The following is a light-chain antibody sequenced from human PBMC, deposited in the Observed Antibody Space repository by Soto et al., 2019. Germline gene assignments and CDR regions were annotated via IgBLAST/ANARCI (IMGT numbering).Light chain of an antibody. Sequence: LTQPATVSGSPGQSITISCTGTSSDVGGYNYVSWYQQHPGKAPKLMIYDVSNRPSGVSNRFSGSKSGNTASLTISGLQAEDEADYYCSSYTSSSTLYVFGTGTKVTVL. V-gene: IGLV2-14*01. J-gene: IGLJ1*01. CDR3: SSYTSSSTLYV. CDR2: DVS. CDR1: SSDVGGYNY.